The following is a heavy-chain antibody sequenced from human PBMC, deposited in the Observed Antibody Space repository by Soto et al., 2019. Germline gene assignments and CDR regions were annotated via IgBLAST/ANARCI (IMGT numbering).Heavy chain of an antibody. CDR1: GFTFSSYS. CDR2: ISSSSSYI. Sequence: GGSLRLSCAASGFTFSSYSMNWVRQAPGKGLEWVSSISSSSSYIYYADSVKGRFTISRDNAKNSLYLQMNSLRAEDTAVYYCARDSGPTYYYDSSGYYNDYWGQGTLVTVSS. V-gene: IGHV3-21*01. D-gene: IGHD3-22*01. CDR3: ARDSGPTYYYDSSGYYNDY. J-gene: IGHJ4*02.